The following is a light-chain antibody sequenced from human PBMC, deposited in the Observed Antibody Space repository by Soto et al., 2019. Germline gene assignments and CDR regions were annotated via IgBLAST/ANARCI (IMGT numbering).Light chain of an antibody. V-gene: IGKV3-20*01. J-gene: IGKJ2*01. CDR3: QLYGASPMYT. Sequence: VLTQSPGTLSLSPGERATLSCRASQSVSDSSLAWYHQKPGQDPRVLVYGASRMATGIPDTVSGSGSGTDFTLTISRLEPEDFGVYDVQLYGASPMYTFGQGTKLEI. CDR2: GAS. CDR1: QSVSDSS.